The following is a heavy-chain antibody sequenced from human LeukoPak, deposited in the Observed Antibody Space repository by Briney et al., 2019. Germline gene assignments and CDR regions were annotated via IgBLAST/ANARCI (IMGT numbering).Heavy chain of an antibody. CDR3: ARQRDYTFDY. CDR1: GFTVSSNY. CDR2: IYGGANT. V-gene: IGHV3-66*04. J-gene: IGHJ4*02. Sequence: GGSLRLSCAASGFTVSSNYKSWVRQAPGKGLEWVSLIYGGANTYYTDSVKGRFTISRDNSKNTLYLQMNSLRAEDTAVYYCARQRDYTFDYWGQGTLVTVSS. D-gene: IGHD4-11*01.